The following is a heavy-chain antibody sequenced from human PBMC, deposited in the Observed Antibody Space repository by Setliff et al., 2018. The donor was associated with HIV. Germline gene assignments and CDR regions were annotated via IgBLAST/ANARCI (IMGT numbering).Heavy chain of an antibody. V-gene: IGHV3-23*01. CDR1: GFTFSSYA. CDR2: IGGSGGST. D-gene: IGHD3-22*01. CDR3: AKGTYSYDSSGPDY. J-gene: IGHJ4*02. Sequence: GGSLRLSCAASGFTFSSYAMNWVRQAPGKGLEWVSVIGGSGGSTYYADSVKGRFTISRDNSKNTLYRQMNSLRAEDTAVYYCAKGTYSYDSSGPDYWGQGTLVTVSS.